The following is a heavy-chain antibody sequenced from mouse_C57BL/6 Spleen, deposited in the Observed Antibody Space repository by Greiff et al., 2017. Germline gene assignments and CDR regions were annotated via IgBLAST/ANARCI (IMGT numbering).Heavy chain of an antibody. J-gene: IGHJ4*01. CDR3: ARGGYYQLSMDY. V-gene: IGHV5-17*01. Sequence: EVQLQESGGGLVKPGGSLKLSCAASGFTFSDYGMHWVRQAPEKGLEWVAYISSGSSTIYYADTVKGRFTISRDNAKNTLFLQMTSLRSEDTAMYYCARGGYYQLSMDYWGQGTSVTVSS. CDR1: GFTFSDYG. D-gene: IGHD2-1*01. CDR2: ISSGSSTI.